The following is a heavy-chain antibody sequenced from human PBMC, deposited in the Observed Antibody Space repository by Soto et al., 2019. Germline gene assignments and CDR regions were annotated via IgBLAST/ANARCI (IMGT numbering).Heavy chain of an antibody. D-gene: IGHD3-10*01. CDR3: ARGYSYYYGSGSYYPVDY. CDR1: GGTFSSYA. J-gene: IGHJ4*02. CDR2: IIPIFGTA. V-gene: IGHV1-69*13. Sequence: SVKVSCRASGGTFSSYAISWVRQAPGQGLEWMGGIIPIFGTANYAQKFQGRVTITADESTSTAYMELSSLRSEDTAVYYCARGYSYYYGSGSYYPVDYWGQGTLVTVSS.